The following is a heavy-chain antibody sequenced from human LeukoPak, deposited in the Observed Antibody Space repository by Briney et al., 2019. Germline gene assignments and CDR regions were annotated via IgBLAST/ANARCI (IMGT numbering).Heavy chain of an antibody. J-gene: IGHJ3*02. Sequence: SVKVSCKASGGTFSSYAISWVRQAPGQGLEWMGGIIPIFGTANYAQKFQGRVTITADKSTSTAYMELSSLRSEDTAVYYCAREQRSGYSSSGGYDAFDIWGQGTMVTVSS. CDR1: GGTFSSYA. D-gene: IGHD6-6*01. CDR2: IIPIFGTA. V-gene: IGHV1-69*06. CDR3: AREQRSGYSSSGGYDAFDI.